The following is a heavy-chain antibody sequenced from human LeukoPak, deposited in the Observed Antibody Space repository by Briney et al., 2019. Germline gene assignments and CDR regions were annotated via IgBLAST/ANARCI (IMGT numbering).Heavy chain of an antibody. CDR2: IIPILGTA. V-gene: IGHV1-69*01. Sequence: ASVKVSCKASGGTFSSYAISWVRQAPGQGLEWMGGIIPILGTANYAQKFQGRVTITADESTSTAYMELSSLRSEDTAVYYCARGGQYSGYDYDYWGQGTLVTVSS. CDR1: GGTFSSYA. D-gene: IGHD5-12*01. CDR3: ARGGQYSGYDYDY. J-gene: IGHJ4*02.